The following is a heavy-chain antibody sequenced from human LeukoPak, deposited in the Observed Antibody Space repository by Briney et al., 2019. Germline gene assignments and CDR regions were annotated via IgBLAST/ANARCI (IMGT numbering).Heavy chain of an antibody. D-gene: IGHD1-26*01. CDR1: GYTSVNYY. CDR2: IKPHTGGT. Sequence: GASVKDSRKPTGYTSVNYYLHGVRQTPGQGLECMWWIKPHTGGTNYAQKVQGSVTITTDPSINTAYMELRRLKSDLTAVYCCAIWVWGWDVWGRGTSVCVSS. CDR3: AIWVWGWDV. V-gene: IGHV1-2*04. J-gene: IGHJ6*02.